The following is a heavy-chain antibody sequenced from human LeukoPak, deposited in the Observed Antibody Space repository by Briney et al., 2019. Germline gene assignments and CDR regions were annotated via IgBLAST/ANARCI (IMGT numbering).Heavy chain of an antibody. J-gene: IGHJ4*02. Sequence: GGSLRLSCAVSGLTFSSYSFNWVRQAPGKGLEWVSSITPTSSYIYYADSVKGRFTISRDNAKNSLYLQMNSLRAEDTAVYYCARLRRNNDNSGYYYYYDYWGQGTLVTVSS. D-gene: IGHD3-22*01. V-gene: IGHV3-21*01. CDR2: ITPTSSYI. CDR1: GLTFSSYS. CDR3: ARLRRNNDNSGYYYYYDY.